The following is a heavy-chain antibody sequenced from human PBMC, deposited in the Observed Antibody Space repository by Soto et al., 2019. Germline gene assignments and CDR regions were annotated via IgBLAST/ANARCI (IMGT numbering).Heavy chain of an antibody. V-gene: IGHV4-59*01. D-gene: IGHD6-13*01. J-gene: IGHJ4*02. CDR2: IYYSGST. Sequence: SETLSLTCTVSGGSISSYYWSWIRQPPGKGLEWSGYIYYSGSTNYNPSLKSRVTISVDTSKNQFSLKLSSVTAADTAVYYCARVGASSSWYCPGYFNRWRQGTPVLVAS. CDR3: ARVGASSSWYCPGYFNR. CDR1: GGSISSYY.